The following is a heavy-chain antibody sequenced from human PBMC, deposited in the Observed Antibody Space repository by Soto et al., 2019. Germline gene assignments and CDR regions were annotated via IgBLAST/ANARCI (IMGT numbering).Heavy chain of an antibody. CDR2: TYYRSKWYN. D-gene: IGHD1-26*01. Sequence: QVQLQQSGPGLVKPSQTLSVTCGISGDSVSSNSAAWNWLRQSPSRGLEWLGRTYYRSKWYNDYADSVESRRTINPDTSKNHFSLQLNFVTPEDTAVYFCARGEQYSGRSFDYWGQGTLVTVSS. J-gene: IGHJ4*02. CDR3: ARGEQYSGRSFDY. CDR1: GDSVSSNSAA. V-gene: IGHV6-1*01.